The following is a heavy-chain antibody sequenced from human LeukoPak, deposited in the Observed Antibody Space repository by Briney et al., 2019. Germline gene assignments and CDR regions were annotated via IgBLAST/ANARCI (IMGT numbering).Heavy chain of an antibody. Sequence: WASVKVSCNASGYTFTSYAMHWVRQAPGQGLEWMGWINPNSGGTNYAQKFQGRVTMTRDTSISTAYMELSRLRSDDTAVYYCVRGTGSGWYFDYWGQGTLVTVSS. CDR3: VRGTGSGWYFDY. CDR2: INPNSGGT. CDR1: GYTFTSYA. J-gene: IGHJ4*02. V-gene: IGHV1-2*02. D-gene: IGHD6-19*01.